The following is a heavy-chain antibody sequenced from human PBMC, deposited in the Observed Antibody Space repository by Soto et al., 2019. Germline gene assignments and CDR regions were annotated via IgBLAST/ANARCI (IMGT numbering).Heavy chain of an antibody. V-gene: IGHV3-33*01. CDR3: ARTPNDYGDYYFDY. CDR1: GFTFSSYG. Sequence: PGGSLRLSXAASGFTFSSYGMHWVRQAPGKGLEWVAVIWYDGSNKYYADSVKGRFTISRDNSKNTLYLQMNSLRAEDTAVYYCARTPNDYGDYYFDYWGQGTLVTVSS. J-gene: IGHJ4*02. CDR2: IWYDGSNK. D-gene: IGHD4-17*01.